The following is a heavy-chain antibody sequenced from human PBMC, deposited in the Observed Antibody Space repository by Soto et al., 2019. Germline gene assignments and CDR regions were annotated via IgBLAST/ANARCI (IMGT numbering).Heavy chain of an antibody. J-gene: IGHJ6*02. CDR1: GFTVSSNY. Sequence: GGSLRLSCAASGFTVSSNYMSWVRQAPGKGLEWVSVIYSGGSTYYADPVKGRFTISRDNSKNTLYLQMNSLRAEDTAVYYCARDRYYYDSSGYQGYYYGMDVWGQGTTVTVSS. CDR3: ARDRYYYDSSGYQGYYYGMDV. D-gene: IGHD3-22*01. V-gene: IGHV3-53*01. CDR2: IYSGGST.